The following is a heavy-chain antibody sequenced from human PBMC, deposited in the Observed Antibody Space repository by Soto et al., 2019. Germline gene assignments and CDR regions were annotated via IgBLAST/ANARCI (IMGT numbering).Heavy chain of an antibody. J-gene: IGHJ6*02. CDR3: AKGLGPVGSYYYYGMDV. Sequence: GGSLRLSCAASGFTFDDYAMHWVRQAPGKGLEWVSGISWNSGSIGYADSVKGRFTISRDNAKNSLYLQMNSLRAEDTALYYCAKGLGPVGSYYYYGMDVWGQGTTVTVSS. CDR2: ISWNSGSI. V-gene: IGHV3-9*01. D-gene: IGHD2-15*01. CDR1: GFTFDDYA.